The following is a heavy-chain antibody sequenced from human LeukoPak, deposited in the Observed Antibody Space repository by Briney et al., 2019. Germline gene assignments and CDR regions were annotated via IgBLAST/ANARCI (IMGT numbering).Heavy chain of an antibody. CDR1: GESFSGYY. J-gene: IGHJ6*03. CDR2: INHSGRT. V-gene: IGHV4-34*01. Sequence: KPSETLSLTRAVYGESFSGYYWTWVRQPPGKGLEWIGDINHSGRTTYNPSLKSRVIISVDTSKNLFSLNLTSVTAADTAVYYCTRPWQRRYYMDVWGKGTTVAVSS. CDR3: TRPWQRRYYMDV.